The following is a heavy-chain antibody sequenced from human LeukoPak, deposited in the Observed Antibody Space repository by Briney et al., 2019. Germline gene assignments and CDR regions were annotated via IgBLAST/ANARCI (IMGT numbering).Heavy chain of an antibody. CDR3: ARVVYGDPGYYFDY. Sequence: GGSLRLSCAASGFTFSDYYVSWVRQAPGKGLEWVSYISSSGSTKYYAASVKGRFTISRDNAKNSLYLQMNSLRAEDTAVYYCARVVYGDPGYYFDYWGQGTLVTVSS. V-gene: IGHV3-11*01. CDR2: ISSSGSTK. J-gene: IGHJ4*02. D-gene: IGHD4-17*01. CDR1: GFTFSDYY.